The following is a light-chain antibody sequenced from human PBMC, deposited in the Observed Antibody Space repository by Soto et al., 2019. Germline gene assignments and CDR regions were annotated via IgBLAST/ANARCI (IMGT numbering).Light chain of an antibody. V-gene: IGKV1-39*01. CDR1: QSISSY. J-gene: IGKJ5*01. CDR3: QQTYSTPIT. Sequence: DIPMTQSPSSLSAFVGDRVTITCRASQSISSYLNWYQQKPGTAPKVLIYGASSLQSGVPSRFSGSGSGTDFTLTISSLQPEDFATYYCQQTYSTPITFGQGTRLEIK. CDR2: GAS.